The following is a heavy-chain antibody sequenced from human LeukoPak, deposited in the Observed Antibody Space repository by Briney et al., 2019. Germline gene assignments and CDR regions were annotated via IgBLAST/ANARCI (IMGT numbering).Heavy chain of an antibody. V-gene: IGHV4-4*07. CDR2: IYTSGST. Sequence: SETLTLTCIVSGDPNKRYYWRWLRQPAGKALEWIGRIYTSGSTNYNPSLKSRVTMSVDTSKNQFSLKLSSVTAADTAVYYCARGYYDDSSVYFDYWGQGTLVPVSS. CDR3: ARGYYDDSSVYFDY. D-gene: IGHD3-22*01. J-gene: IGHJ4*02. CDR1: GDPNKRYY.